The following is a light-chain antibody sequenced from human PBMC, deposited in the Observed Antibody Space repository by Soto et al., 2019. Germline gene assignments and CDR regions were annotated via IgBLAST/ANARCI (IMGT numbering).Light chain of an antibody. J-gene: IGLJ1*01. Sequence: QYALTQPASVSGSPGQSITISCTGTSSDVGGHNYVSWYQQYPGKAPKLMIYEVSNRPSGVSNRFSGSKSDNTASLTISGLQAEDEADYYCSSYTTSNTLDVFGTGTKVTVL. CDR2: EVS. V-gene: IGLV2-14*01. CDR3: SSYTTSNTLDV. CDR1: SSDVGGHNY.